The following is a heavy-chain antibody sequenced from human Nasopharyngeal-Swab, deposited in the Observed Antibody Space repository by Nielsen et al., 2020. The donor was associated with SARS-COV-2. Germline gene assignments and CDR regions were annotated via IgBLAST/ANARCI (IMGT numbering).Heavy chain of an antibody. J-gene: IGHJ6*02. Sequence: SETLSLTCTYTGASFTGIFWNWVRQPPGKGLEWIGEVSHSGTATYNPSLTGRVTISLDTAWSQFSLRLSSLSDADTAVYFCARGGQDNALDVWDQGTKVAVS. CDR3: ARGGQDNALDV. CDR2: VSHSGTA. V-gene: IGHV4-34*01. D-gene: IGHD1-1*01. CDR1: GASFTGIF.